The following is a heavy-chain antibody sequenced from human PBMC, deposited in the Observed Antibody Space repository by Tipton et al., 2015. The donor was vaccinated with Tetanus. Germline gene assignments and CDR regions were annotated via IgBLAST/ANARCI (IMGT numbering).Heavy chain of an antibody. CDR3: ARPVAYYYDSSGYGSAFDI. Sequence: QLVQSGAEVKKPGESLKISCKGSGYSFTSYWIGWVRQMPGKGLEWMGIIYPGDSDTRYIPSFQGQVTISADKSISTAYLQWSSLKASDTAMYYCARPVAYYYDSSGYGSAFDIWGQGTMVTVSS. J-gene: IGHJ3*02. CDR1: GYSFTSYW. CDR2: IYPGDSDT. D-gene: IGHD3-22*01. V-gene: IGHV5-51*01.